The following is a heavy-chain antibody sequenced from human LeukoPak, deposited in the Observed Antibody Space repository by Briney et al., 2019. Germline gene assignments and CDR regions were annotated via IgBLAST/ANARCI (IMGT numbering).Heavy chain of an antibody. J-gene: IGHJ4*02. V-gene: IGHV1-24*01. CDR3: ARFGEFMSDFDY. CDR1: GYTLTELS. D-gene: IGHD3-10*01. Sequence: ASVKVSCKVSGYTLTELSMHWVRQAPGKGLEWMGGFDPEDGETIYAQKFQGRVTMTEDTSTDTAYMELSSLRSEDTAVYYCARFGEFMSDFDYWGQGTLVTVSS. CDR2: FDPEDGET.